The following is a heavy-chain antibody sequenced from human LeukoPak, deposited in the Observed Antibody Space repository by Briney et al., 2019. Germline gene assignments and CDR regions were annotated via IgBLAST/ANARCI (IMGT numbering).Heavy chain of an antibody. CDR3: ARDSYYDRSGYYTL. CDR1: GFTFSSYA. Sequence: PGGSLRLSCAGSGFTFSSYAMSWVRQAPGKGLEWVSGISRSGGSTYHADSVKGRFTISRDNSKNTLYVQMNSLRAEDTAVYYCARDSYYDRSGYYTLWGQGILVTVSS. CDR2: ISRSGGST. J-gene: IGHJ4*02. V-gene: IGHV3-23*01. D-gene: IGHD3-22*01.